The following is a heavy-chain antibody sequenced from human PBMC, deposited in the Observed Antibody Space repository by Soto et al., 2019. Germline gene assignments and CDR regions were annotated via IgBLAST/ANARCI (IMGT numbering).Heavy chain of an antibody. CDR3: ARSLPYYDYVWGSYRHYYFDY. CDR1: GYTFTGYY. V-gene: IGHV1-2*02. Sequence: ASVKVSCKASGYTFTGYYMHWVRQAPGQGLEGMGWINPNSGGTNYAQKFQGRVTMTRDTSISTADMELSRLRSDDTAVYYCARSLPYYDYVWGSYRHYYFDYWGQGTLVTVSS. J-gene: IGHJ4*02. D-gene: IGHD3-16*02. CDR2: INPNSGGT.